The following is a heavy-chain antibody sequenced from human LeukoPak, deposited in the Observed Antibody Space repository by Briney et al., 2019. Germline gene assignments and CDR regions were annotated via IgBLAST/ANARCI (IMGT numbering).Heavy chain of an antibody. CDR2: MNPNSGNT. J-gene: IGHJ5*02. V-gene: IGHV1-8*01. CDR3: ARGRVIKGGYDFWSGYYRGINWFDP. Sequence: ASVKVSCKASGYTFTSYDINWVRQATGQGLEWMGWMNPNSGNTGYARKFQGRVTMTRNTSISTAYMELSSLRSEDTAVYYCARGRVIKGGYDFWSGYYRGINWFDPWGQGTLVTVSS. CDR1: GYTFTSYD. D-gene: IGHD3-3*01.